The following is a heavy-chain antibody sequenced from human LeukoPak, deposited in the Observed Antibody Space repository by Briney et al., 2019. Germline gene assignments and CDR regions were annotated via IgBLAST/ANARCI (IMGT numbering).Heavy chain of an antibody. V-gene: IGHV3-13*01. D-gene: IGHD3-10*01. CDR1: GFIFSSYD. Sequence: PGGSLRLSCAASGFIFSSYDMHWVRQATGKGLEWVSAIGTAGDTYYPGSVKGRFTISRENAKNSLYLQMNSLRAGDTAVYYCARLPLYYYGSGSYFRYWFDPWGQGTLVTVSS. CDR3: ARLPLYYYGSGSYFRYWFDP. CDR2: IGTAGDT. J-gene: IGHJ5*02.